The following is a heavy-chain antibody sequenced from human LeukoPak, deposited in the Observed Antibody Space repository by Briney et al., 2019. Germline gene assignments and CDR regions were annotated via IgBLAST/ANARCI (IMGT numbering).Heavy chain of an antibody. CDR1: GYTFTNYD. Sequence: ASVKVSCKASGYTFTNYDINWVRQATGQGLEWMGWMNPNSGNTGYAQKFQGRVTMTRNTSISTAYMELSSLRSEDTAVYYCARTPERAWKNAETFDIWGQGTMVTVSS. CDR3: ARTPERAWKNAETFDI. D-gene: IGHD1/OR15-1a*01. J-gene: IGHJ3*02. V-gene: IGHV1-8*01. CDR2: MNPNSGNT.